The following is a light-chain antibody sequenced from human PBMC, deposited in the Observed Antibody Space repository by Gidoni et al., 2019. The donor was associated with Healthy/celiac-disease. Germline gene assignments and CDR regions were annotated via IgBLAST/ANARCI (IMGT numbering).Light chain of an antibody. Sequence: DIVMTQSPDSLAVSLGERATINCKSSQSVLYSSNNKNYLAWYQQKPGQPPKLLIYWASTRESGVPDRFSGGGSGKDFTLTSSSLQAEDVAVYYCQQYYSNPTFGPGTKVDIK. CDR3: QQYYSNPT. CDR2: WAS. J-gene: IGKJ3*01. V-gene: IGKV4-1*01. CDR1: QSVLYSSNNKNY.